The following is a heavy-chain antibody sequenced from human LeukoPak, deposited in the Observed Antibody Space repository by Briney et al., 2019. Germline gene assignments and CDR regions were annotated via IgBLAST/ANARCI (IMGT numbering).Heavy chain of an antibody. Sequence: SETLSLTCAVYGGSFSGYYWSWIRQPPGKGLEWVGEINHSGSTNYNPSLKSRVTISVDTSKNQFSLKLSSVTAADTAVYYCARGLEVAATSWGQGTLVTVSS. J-gene: IGHJ5*02. D-gene: IGHD2-15*01. V-gene: IGHV4-34*01. CDR1: GGSFSGYY. CDR3: ARGLEVAATS. CDR2: INHSGST.